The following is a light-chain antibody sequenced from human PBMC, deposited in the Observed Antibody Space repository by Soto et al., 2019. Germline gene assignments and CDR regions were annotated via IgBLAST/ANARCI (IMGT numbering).Light chain of an antibody. CDR2: GAS. CDR3: QQYNSWPPIT. Sequence: ETVMTQSPATLSVSPGERATLSCRTSQSVNNNLAWYQQKAGQAPRLLIYGASTRATGIPDRFSGSGSGTEFTLTISSLQSEDFAVYYCQQYNSWPPITFGQGTRLEIK. V-gene: IGKV3-15*01. J-gene: IGKJ5*01. CDR1: QSVNNN.